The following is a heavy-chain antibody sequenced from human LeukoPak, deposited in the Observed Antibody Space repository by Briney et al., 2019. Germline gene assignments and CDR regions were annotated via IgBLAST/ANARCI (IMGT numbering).Heavy chain of an antibody. J-gene: IGHJ4*02. CDR3: ARPRGYSGSYYVFDY. CDR1: GFTFSGYY. V-gene: IGHV3-11*04. D-gene: IGHD1-26*01. Sequence: GGSLRLSCAASGFTFSGYYMTWIRQAPGKGLEWVSYISSSGSTTYYADSVKGRFTISRDNAKNSLYLQMNSLRAEDTAVYYCARPRGYSGSYYVFDYWGQGTLVTVSS. CDR2: ISSSGSTT.